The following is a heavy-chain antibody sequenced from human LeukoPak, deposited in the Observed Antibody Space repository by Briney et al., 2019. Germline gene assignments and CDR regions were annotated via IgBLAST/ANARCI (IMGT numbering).Heavy chain of an antibody. Sequence: QTGGSLRLSCAASGFTFSIYAMSWVRQAPGKGLEWVSVISGSGGSTHYADSVKGRFTISRDNSKNTLYVQMSSLRAEDTAVYYCAKGRSSSGNDYVDYWGQGTLVTVSS. CDR3: AKGRSSSGNDYVDY. J-gene: IGHJ4*02. CDR1: GFTFSIYA. CDR2: ISGSGGST. D-gene: IGHD3-22*01. V-gene: IGHV3-23*01.